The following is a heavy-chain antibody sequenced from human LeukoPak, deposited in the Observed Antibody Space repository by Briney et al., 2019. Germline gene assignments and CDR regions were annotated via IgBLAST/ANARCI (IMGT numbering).Heavy chain of an antibody. CDR3: ARDQGKYSYGNDY. CDR2: INHSGST. CDR1: GGSFSGYY. Sequence: PSETLSLTCAVYGGSFSGYYWSWIRQPPGKGLEWIGEINHSGSTNYNPSLKSRVTISVDTSKNQFSLKLSSVTAADTAVYYCARDQGKYSYGNDYWGQGTLVTVSS. D-gene: IGHD5-18*01. V-gene: IGHV4-34*01. J-gene: IGHJ4*02.